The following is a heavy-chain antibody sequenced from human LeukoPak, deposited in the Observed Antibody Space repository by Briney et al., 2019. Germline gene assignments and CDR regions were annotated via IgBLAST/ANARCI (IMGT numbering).Heavy chain of an antibody. CDR3: AHSAPDYYDSSGYYGYYFDY. D-gene: IGHD3-22*01. J-gene: IGHJ4*02. CDR2: IYWDDDK. CDR1: GFSLSTSGVG. Sequence: SGPTLVKPTQTLTLTCTFSGFSLSTSGVGVGWIRQPPGKALEWLALIYWDDDKRYSPSLKSRLTITKDTSKNQVVLTMTNMDPVDTATYYCAHSAPDYYDSSGYYGYYFDYWGQGTLVTVSS. V-gene: IGHV2-5*02.